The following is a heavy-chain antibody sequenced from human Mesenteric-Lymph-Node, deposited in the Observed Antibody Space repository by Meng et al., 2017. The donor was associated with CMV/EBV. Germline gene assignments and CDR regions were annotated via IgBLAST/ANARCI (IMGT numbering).Heavy chain of an antibody. CDR2: IYYSGST. D-gene: IGHD3-10*01. V-gene: IGHV4-39*01. Sequence: QLQLQESGPGLVKPSETLSLTCTVSGGSISSSSYYWGWIRQPPGKGLEWIGSIYYSGSTYYNTSLKSRVTISVDTSKNQFSLKLSSVTAAETAVYYCARPHYYGSGSSPWFDPWGQGTLVTVSS. J-gene: IGHJ5*02. CDR3: ARPHYYGSGSSPWFDP. CDR1: GGSISSSSYY.